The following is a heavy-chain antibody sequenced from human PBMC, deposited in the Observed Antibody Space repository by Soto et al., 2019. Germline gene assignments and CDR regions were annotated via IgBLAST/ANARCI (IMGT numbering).Heavy chain of an antibody. V-gene: IGHV3-66*01. CDR2: ISNRGDT. CDR3: AREPRYCRGGSCSITGDAYDI. D-gene: IGHD2-15*01. Sequence: EVHLVESGGGLVQPGGSLRLSCTASGFIVSDTYVNWVRQAPGKGLEWVSVISNRGDTHYADSERGRFSLSRDISDNTLHLQMNILRVEDTAFYYCAREPRYCRGGSCSITGDAYDIWGQGTMVTVSS. J-gene: IGHJ3*02. CDR1: GFIVSDTY.